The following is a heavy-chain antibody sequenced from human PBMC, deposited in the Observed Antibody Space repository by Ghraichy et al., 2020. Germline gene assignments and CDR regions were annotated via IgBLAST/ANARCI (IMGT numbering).Heavy chain of an antibody. V-gene: IGHV3-33*01. CDR2: IWYDGSNK. J-gene: IGHJ4*02. Sequence: GGSLRLSCAASGFTFSSYGMHWVRQAPGKGLEWVAVIWYDGSNKYYADSVKGRFTISRDNSKNTLYLQMNSLRAEDTAVYYCAREVHSSGPGYWGQGTLVTVSP. D-gene: IGHD6-19*01. CDR3: AREVHSSGPGY. CDR1: GFTFSSYG.